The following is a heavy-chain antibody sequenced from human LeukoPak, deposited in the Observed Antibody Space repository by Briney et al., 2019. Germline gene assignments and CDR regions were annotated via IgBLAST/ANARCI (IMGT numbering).Heavy chain of an antibody. CDR1: GGSISSSSYY. CDR3: ASLITMIVVDTPPRIDY. J-gene: IGHJ4*02. V-gene: IGHV4-39*07. D-gene: IGHD3-22*01. Sequence: SETLSLTCTVSGGSISSSSYYWGWIRQPPGKGLEWIGSIYYSGSTYYNPSLKSRVTISVDTSKNQFSLKLSSVTAADTAVYYCASLITMIVVDTPPRIDYWGQGTLVTVSS. CDR2: IYYSGST.